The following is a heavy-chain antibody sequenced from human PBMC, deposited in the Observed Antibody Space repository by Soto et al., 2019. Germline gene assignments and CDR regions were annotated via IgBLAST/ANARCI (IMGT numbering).Heavy chain of an antibody. Sequence: PGGSLRLSCAASGFIFSDFQINWVRQAPGRGLEWLSSITGTSAFTHYADSIEGRFTISRDNPNNLLFLQMDNLGPEDTAVYYCPRDHLAFQGAFDIWGQGTLVTVSS. J-gene: IGHJ4*02. D-gene: IGHD3-16*01. CDR1: GFIFSDFQ. CDR2: ITGTSAFT. V-gene: IGHV3-21*01. CDR3: PRDHLAFQGAFDI.